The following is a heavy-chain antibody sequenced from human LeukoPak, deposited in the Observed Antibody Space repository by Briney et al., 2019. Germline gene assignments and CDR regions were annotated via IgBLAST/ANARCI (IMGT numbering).Heavy chain of an antibody. CDR3: ARSRYPRYYFDY. D-gene: IGHD1-14*01. V-gene: IGHV3-53*04. CDR1: GFTFRCYA. J-gene: IGHJ4*02. Sequence: GGSLRLSCAASGFTFRCYAMSWVRQAPGKGLEWVSVIYSGGSTYYADSVKGRFTISRHNSKNTLYLQMNSLRAEDTAVYYCARSRYPRYYFDYWGQGTLVTVSS. CDR2: IYSGGST.